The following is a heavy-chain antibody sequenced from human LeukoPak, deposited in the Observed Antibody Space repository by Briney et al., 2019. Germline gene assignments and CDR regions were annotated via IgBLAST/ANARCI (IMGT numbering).Heavy chain of an antibody. CDR3: SSQPAVLDLDC. CDR1: GFALSSYW. J-gene: IGHJ4*02. D-gene: IGHD6-19*01. CDR2: IKPDGSGK. V-gene: IGHV3-7*01. Sequence: GRSLRLSCAVSGFALSSYWMTWVRQSPGKGLEWVANIKPDGSGKNYVDSMKGRITITRDNAKNSLYLKMKGLRVEDTAVYYCSSQPAVLDLDCWGQGALVTVSS.